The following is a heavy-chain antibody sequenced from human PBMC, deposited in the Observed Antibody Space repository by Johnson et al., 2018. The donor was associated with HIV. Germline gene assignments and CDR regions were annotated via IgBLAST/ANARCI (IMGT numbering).Heavy chain of an antibody. Sequence: VQLVESGGGLVQPGGSLKLSCAASGFTLSAYWMNWVRQAPGKGLEWVANIRQDGSEKYYVDSVRGRFTISRDNAKNSLYLQMNSLRAEDTAVYYCVRESANSGRYSGAFDVWGQGTMVTVSS. CDR1: GFTLSAYW. D-gene: IGHD1-26*01. V-gene: IGHV3-7*01. CDR3: VRESANSGRYSGAFDV. CDR2: IRQDGSEK. J-gene: IGHJ3*01.